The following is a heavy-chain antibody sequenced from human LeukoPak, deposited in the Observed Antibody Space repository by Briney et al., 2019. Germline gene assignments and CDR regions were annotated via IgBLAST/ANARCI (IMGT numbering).Heavy chain of an antibody. CDR1: GYAFTDYY. V-gene: IGHV1-2*02. CDR3: AREGYCGASSCYTPEKHFDS. J-gene: IGHJ4*02. D-gene: IGHD2-2*02. CDR2: INPNNGGT. Sequence: GASVKVSCKASGYAFTDYYMHWVRQAPGQGLEWVAWINPNNGGTRYSQSLQGRVTITRDTSINTAYMELTSLRSDDTAVYYCAREGYCGASSCYTPEKHFDSWGQGTLVTVSS.